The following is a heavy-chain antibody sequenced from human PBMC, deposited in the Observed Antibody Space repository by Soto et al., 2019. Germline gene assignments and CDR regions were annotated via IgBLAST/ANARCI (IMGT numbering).Heavy chain of an antibody. Sequence: ASVKVSCKASGYTFTGYYMHWVRQAPGQGLEWMGWINPNSGGTNYAQKFQGWVTMTRDTSISTAYMELSRLRSDDTAVYYCARDGGVYSSGWYARKYYFDYWGQGTLVTVSS. V-gene: IGHV1-2*04. D-gene: IGHD6-19*01. CDR1: GYTFTGYY. CDR3: ARDGGVYSSGWYARKYYFDY. J-gene: IGHJ4*02. CDR2: INPNSGGT.